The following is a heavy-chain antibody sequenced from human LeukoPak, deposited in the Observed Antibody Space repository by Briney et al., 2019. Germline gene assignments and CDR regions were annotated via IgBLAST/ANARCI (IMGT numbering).Heavy chain of an antibody. V-gene: IGHV1-8*02. Sequence: ASVKVSCKASGGSFNSHAIAWVRQAPGQGLEWMGWMNPNSGNTGYAQKFQGRVTMTRNTSISTAYMELSSLRSEDTAVYYCARGGYGSYYYDSSGSAPDYWGQGTLVTVSS. CDR1: GGSFNSHA. D-gene: IGHD3-22*01. J-gene: IGHJ4*02. CDR2: MNPNSGNT. CDR3: ARGGYGSYYYDSSGSAPDY.